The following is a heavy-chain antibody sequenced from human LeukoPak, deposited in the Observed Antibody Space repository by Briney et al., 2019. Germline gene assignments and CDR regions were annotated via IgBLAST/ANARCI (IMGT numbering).Heavy chain of an antibody. CDR1: GFTFSSYG. CDR3: AKDSRRRKTYYYDSSALYFFDY. J-gene: IGHJ4*02. Sequence: QPGGSLRLSCAASGFTFSSYGMHWVRKAPGKGLEGVAFIRYDGSNKYYADSVKGRFPISRDNSKNTLYLHMSSLRADDTALYYCAKDSRRRKTYYYDSSALYFFDYWGQGTLVTVSS. CDR2: IRYDGSNK. V-gene: IGHV3-30*02. D-gene: IGHD3-22*01.